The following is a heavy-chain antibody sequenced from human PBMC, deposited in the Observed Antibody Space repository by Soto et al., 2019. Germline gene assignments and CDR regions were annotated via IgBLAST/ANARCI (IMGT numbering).Heavy chain of an antibody. CDR2: IWYDGSNK. CDR3: ASGRVGYYSSYCFDY. D-gene: IGHD3-3*01. CDR1: GFTFSSYG. V-gene: IGHV3-33*01. J-gene: IGHJ4*02. Sequence: PGGSLRLSCAASGFTFSSYGMHWVRQAPGKGLEWVAVIWYDGSNKYYADSVKGRFTISRDNSKNTLYLQMNSLRAEDTAVYYCASGRVGYYSSYCFDYWGQGTLVTVSS.